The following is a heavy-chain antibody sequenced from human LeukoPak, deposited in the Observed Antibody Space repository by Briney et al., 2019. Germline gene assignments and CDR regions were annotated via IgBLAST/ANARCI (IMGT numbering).Heavy chain of an antibody. CDR1: GFTFSSYA. CDR2: ISYDGSNK. Sequence: PGGSLRLSCAASGFTFSSYAMHWVRQAPGKGLEWVAVISYDGSNKYYADSVKGRFTISRDNSKNTLYLQMNSLRAEDTAVYYCARVAGDDSTVDYYYYMDVWGKGTTVTVSS. CDR3: ARVAGDDSTVDYYYYMDV. D-gene: IGHD3-10*01. J-gene: IGHJ6*03. V-gene: IGHV3-30-3*01.